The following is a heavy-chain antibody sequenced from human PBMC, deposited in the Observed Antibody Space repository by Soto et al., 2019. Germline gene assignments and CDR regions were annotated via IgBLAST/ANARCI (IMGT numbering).Heavy chain of an antibody. V-gene: IGHV4-59*01. J-gene: IGHJ6*02. Sequence: PSETLSLTCTVSGGSISSYYWSWIRQPPGKGLEWIGYIYYSGSTNYNPSLKSRVTISVDTSKNQFSLKLTSVTAADTAVYYCARDRYDYVWGSYGLMDVWGQGTTVTVSS. CDR2: IYYSGST. CDR1: GGSISSYY. CDR3: ARDRYDYVWGSYGLMDV. D-gene: IGHD3-16*01.